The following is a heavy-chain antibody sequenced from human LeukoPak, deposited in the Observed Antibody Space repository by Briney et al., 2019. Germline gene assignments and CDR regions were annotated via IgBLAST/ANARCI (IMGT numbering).Heavy chain of an antibody. CDR3: ARAMPMVVTLPGKYYFDY. CDR1: GGTFSSYA. CDR2: IIPIFGTA. Sequence: GSSVKVSCKASGGTFSSYAINWVRQAPGQGLEWMGGIIPIFGTANYAQKFQGSVTITTDESTSTAYMELSSLRSEDTAVYYCARAMPMVVTLPGKYYFDYWGQGTLVTVSS. D-gene: IGHD4-23*01. V-gene: IGHV1-69*05. J-gene: IGHJ4*02.